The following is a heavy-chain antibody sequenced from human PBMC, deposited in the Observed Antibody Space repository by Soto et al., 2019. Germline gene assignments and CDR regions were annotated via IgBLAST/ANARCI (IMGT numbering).Heavy chain of an antibody. CDR3: ASSDIAATRFDY. J-gene: IGHJ4*02. D-gene: IGHD5-12*01. CDR1: GFTFSSYA. CDR2: ISYDGSNK. Sequence: GGSLRLSCAASGFTFSSYAMHWVRQAPGKGLEWVAVISYDGSNKYYADSVKGRFTISRDNSKNTLYLQMNSLRAEDTAVYYCASSDIAATRFDYWGQGTLVTVSS. V-gene: IGHV3-30-3*01.